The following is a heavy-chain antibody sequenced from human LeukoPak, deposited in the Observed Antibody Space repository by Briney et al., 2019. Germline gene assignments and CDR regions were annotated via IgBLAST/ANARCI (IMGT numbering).Heavy chain of an antibody. CDR2: ISGSGGST. J-gene: IGHJ6*02. Sequence: PGGSLRLSCAASGFTLSSYAMGWVSQAPGKGLEWVSAISGSGGSTYYADSVKGRFTISRDNSKNTLYLRMNSLRAEDTAVYYCAKGAVTAPNYYYGMDVWGQGTTVTVSS. CDR1: GFTLSSYA. CDR3: AKGAVTAPNYYYGMDV. D-gene: IGHD2-21*02. V-gene: IGHV3-23*01.